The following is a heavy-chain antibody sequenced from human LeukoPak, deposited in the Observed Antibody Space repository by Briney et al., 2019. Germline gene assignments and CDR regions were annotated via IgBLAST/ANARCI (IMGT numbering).Heavy chain of an antibody. J-gene: IGHJ4*02. D-gene: IGHD3-22*01. CDR2: ISSSSTI. V-gene: IGHV3-48*02. CDR1: GFTFSSSS. CDR3: AREMAHYFDSSGYSF. Sequence: GGSLRLSCAASGFTFSSSSMNWVRQAPGKGLEWVSYISSSSTIHYAESVKGRFTISRDNAKNSLYLQMNSLRDEDTAEYYCAREMAHYFDSSGYSFWGQGTLVTVSS.